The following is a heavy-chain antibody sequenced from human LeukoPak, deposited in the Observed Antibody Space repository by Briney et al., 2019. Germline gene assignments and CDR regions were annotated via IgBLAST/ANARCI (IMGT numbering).Heavy chain of an antibody. Sequence: ASVKVSCKASGYTFISYGINWVRQAPGQGLEWMAYISPHKDRSHYAQNFQGRVTMTTDTSTSTAYMELRSLRSDDTAVYYCARDRGWCQPWFGELSCWFDPWGQGTLVTVSS. V-gene: IGHV1-18*04. CDR3: ARDRGWCQPWFGELSCWFDP. CDR1: GYTFISYG. D-gene: IGHD3-10*01. J-gene: IGHJ5*02. CDR2: ISPHKDRS.